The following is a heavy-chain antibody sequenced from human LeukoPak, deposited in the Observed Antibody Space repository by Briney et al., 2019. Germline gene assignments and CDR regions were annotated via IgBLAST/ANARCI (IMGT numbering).Heavy chain of an antibody. CDR1: GRSFSGYY. CDR2: INQSGCT. J-gene: IGHJ6*03. CDR3: ARAPPRHDYYYYYYMDV. V-gene: IGHV4-34*01. Sequence: SETLSLTCAVCGRSFSGYYLRWIRQPPGKGLEWIGDINQSGCTNYNPSLQRRATIAIDTIKNQCSPKLSSVTAADTAVYYCARAPPRHDYYYYYYMDVWGKGTTVTVSS.